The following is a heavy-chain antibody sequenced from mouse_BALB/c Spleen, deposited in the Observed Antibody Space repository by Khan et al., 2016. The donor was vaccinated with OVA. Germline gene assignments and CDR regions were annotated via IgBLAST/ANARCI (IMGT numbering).Heavy chain of an antibody. CDR3: ARNYDYDEGLTY. V-gene: IGHV2-2*02. CDR1: GFSLTTYG. Sequence: QVQLKQSGPGLVQPSQSLSITCTASGFSLTTYGVHWVRQSPGQGLEWLGVIWSGGSTDYNAAFISRLSISKDNSKSQVFFKMNSLQANDTAIYYCARNYDYDEGLTYWGQGTLVTVSA. CDR2: IWSGGST. D-gene: IGHD2-4*01. J-gene: IGHJ3*01.